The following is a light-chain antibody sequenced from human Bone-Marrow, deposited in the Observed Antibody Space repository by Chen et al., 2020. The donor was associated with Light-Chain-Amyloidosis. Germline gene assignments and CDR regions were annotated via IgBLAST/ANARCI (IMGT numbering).Light chain of an antibody. CDR3: PAYASSDNLGV. J-gene: IGLJ1*01. V-gene: IGLV2-8*01. CDR2: GVS. CDR1: TSDVVGHDY. Sequence: QYALTQPPSASGSPGQAAPFSCTGTTSDVVGHDYVAWDQQHPGKAPQPLISGVSKRPSGVPARLPACKSGNTASLTVSGREADDEADYYCPAYASSDNLGVFGTGTTVTVL.